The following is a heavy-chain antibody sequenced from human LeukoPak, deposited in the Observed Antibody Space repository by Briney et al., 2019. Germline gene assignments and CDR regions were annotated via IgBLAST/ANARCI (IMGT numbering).Heavy chain of an antibody. CDR3: ARDKRELLSGYYYYYMDV. CDR2: INWNGGST. V-gene: IGHV3-20*04. CDR1: GFTFDDYG. D-gene: IGHD1-26*01. Sequence: PGGSPRLSCAASGFTFDDYGMSWVRQAPGKGLEWVSGINWNGGSTGYADSVKGRFTISRDNAKNSLYLQMNSLRAEDTALYYCARDKRELLSGYYYYYMDVWGKGTTVTISS. J-gene: IGHJ6*03.